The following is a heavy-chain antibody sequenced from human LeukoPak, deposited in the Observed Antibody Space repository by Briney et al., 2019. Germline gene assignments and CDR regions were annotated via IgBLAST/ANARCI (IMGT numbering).Heavy chain of an antibody. Sequence: SETLSLTCTVSGGSISSYYWSWIRQPPGKGLEWIGYIYYSGSTNYNPSLKSRVTISVDTSKNQFSLKLSSVTAADTAVYYCARLGSGDTWGQGTLVTVSS. CDR1: GGSISSYY. V-gene: IGHV4-59*08. CDR3: ARLGSGDT. J-gene: IGHJ5*02. D-gene: IGHD2-15*01. CDR2: IYYSGST.